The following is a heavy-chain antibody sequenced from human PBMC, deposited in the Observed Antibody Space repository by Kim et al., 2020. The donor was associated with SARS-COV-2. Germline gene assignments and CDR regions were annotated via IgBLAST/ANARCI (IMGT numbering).Heavy chain of an antibody. CDR3: ARSGGPDVLLWFGESPDY. CDR1: GYSFTSYW. V-gene: IGHV5-10-1*01. CDR2: IDPSDSYT. Sequence: GESLKISCKGSGYSFTSYWISWVRQMPGKGLEWMGRIDPSDSYTNYSPSFQGHVTISADKSISTAYLQWSSLKASDTAMYYCARSGGPDVLLWFGESPDYWGQGTLVTVSS. J-gene: IGHJ4*02. D-gene: IGHD3-10*01.